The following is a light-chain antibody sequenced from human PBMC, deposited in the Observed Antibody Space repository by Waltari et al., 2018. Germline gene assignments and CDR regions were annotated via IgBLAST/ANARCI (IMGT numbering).Light chain of an antibody. J-gene: IGLJ2*01. CDR3: AGWDDNLSVV. V-gene: IGLV1-47*01. Sequence: QSVLTQPPAASGTPGHRVTISCSGSTSNIGTNCVNWYQKFPGAAPKLLIYRINQRPSGVPDRFSGSKSGTSASLVISGLRSEDEADYFCAGWDDNLSVVFGGGTKLTVL. CDR2: RIN. CDR1: TSNIGTNC.